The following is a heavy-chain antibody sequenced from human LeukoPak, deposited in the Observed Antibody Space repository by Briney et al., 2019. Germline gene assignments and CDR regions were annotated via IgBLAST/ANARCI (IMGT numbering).Heavy chain of an antibody. Sequence: SETLSLTCTVSGGSISSYYWSWIRQPAGKGLEWIGRIYSTGSTNYNPSLKSRVTMSVDTSKNQFSLRLRSVTAADTAVYYCARHVYGKGDFDYWGQGTLVTVSS. D-gene: IGHD4-17*01. CDR2: IYSTGST. CDR3: ARHVYGKGDFDY. J-gene: IGHJ4*02. V-gene: IGHV4-4*07. CDR1: GGSISSYY.